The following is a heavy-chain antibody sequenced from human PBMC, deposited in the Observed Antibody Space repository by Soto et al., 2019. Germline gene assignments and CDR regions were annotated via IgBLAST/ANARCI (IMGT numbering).Heavy chain of an antibody. Sequence: QVQLVQSGAEVKKPGASVKVSCKASGYTFTGYYMHWVRQAPGQGLEWMGWINPNSGGTNYAPKVQGGVTMTRDPSISTDYMELSRLRSDDTAVYYCARVRIAARQDYYYGMDVWGQGTTVTVSS. CDR2: INPNSGGT. V-gene: IGHV1-2*02. CDR3: ARVRIAARQDYYYGMDV. J-gene: IGHJ6*02. D-gene: IGHD6-6*01. CDR1: GYTFTGYY.